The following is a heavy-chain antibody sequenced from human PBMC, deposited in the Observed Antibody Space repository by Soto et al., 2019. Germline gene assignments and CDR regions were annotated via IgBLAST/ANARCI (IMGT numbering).Heavy chain of an antibody. J-gene: IGHJ6*02. V-gene: IGHV1-69*12. CDR3: ARDKDRQQLGGNYYYILDV. D-gene: IGHD3-3*02. Sequence: QVQLMQSGAEVKKPGSSVKVSCKASGGTFSTSAISWVRQAPGEGLEWVGGIMPVFATPDYAQKFQGRVTISADESTTTAYRALTSLTTDDPAVYYCARDKDRQQLGGNYYYILDVWGQGTGITVSS. CDR1: GGTFSTSA. CDR2: IMPVFATP.